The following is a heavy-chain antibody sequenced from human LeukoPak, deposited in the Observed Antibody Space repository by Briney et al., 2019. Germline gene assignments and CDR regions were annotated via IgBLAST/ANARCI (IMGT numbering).Heavy chain of an antibody. D-gene: IGHD6-19*01. J-gene: IGHJ4*02. V-gene: IGHV4-39*02. Sequence: SETLSLTCTVSGDSISTSTYYWGWIRQSPGKGLEWIGSIHYSGNTYSNPSLKSRVTISVDTSKNQFSLKVRSVTAADTAVYYCAGERIAVADYWGQGTLVTVSS. CDR2: IHYSGNT. CDR1: GDSISTSTYY. CDR3: AGERIAVADY.